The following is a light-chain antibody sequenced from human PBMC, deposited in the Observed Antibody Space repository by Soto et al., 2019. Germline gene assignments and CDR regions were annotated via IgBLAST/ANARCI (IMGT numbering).Light chain of an antibody. CDR2: DAS. V-gene: IGKV1-33*01. Sequence: DIQMTQSPSYLSASVGDRVTITCQASQDISKYLNWYQQKPGKAPKFLIYDASNLETGVPSRFRGSGSATDFTFTISSLQPEDVATYYCQQYDSLPPTFGQGTKLEIK. CDR1: QDISKY. CDR3: QQYDSLPPT. J-gene: IGKJ2*01.